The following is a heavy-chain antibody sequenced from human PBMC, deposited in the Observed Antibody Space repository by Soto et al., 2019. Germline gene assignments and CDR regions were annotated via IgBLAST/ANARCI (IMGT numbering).Heavy chain of an antibody. CDR3: ARMEATGSSVLDY. CDR2: IYHSGST. J-gene: IGHJ4*02. Sequence: SETLSLTCTVSGGSISSYYWSWIRQPPGKGLEWIGYIYHSGSTYYNPSLKSRVTISVDTSKNQFSLKLSSVTAADTAVYYCARMEATGSSVLDYWGQGTLVTVSS. CDR1: GGSISSYY. V-gene: IGHV4-59*01. D-gene: IGHD5-12*01.